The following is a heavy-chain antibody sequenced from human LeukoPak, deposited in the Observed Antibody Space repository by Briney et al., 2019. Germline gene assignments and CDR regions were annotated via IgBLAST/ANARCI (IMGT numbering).Heavy chain of an antibody. V-gene: IGHV3-7*01. Sequence: GGSLRLSCAASGFTFSSYWMSWVRQAPGKGLEWVANIKQDGSEKYYVDSVKGRFTISRDNAKNSLYLQMNSLRAEDTAVYYCARGGLNYYYYYMDVWGKGTTVTVSS. CDR1: GFTFSSYW. D-gene: IGHD3-16*01. J-gene: IGHJ6*03. CDR2: IKQDGSEK. CDR3: ARGGLNYYYYYMDV.